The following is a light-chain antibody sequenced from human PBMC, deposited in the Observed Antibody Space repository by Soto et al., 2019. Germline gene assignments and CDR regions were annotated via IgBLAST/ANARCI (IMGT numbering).Light chain of an antibody. CDR1: QSITSW. V-gene: IGKV1-12*01. CDR3: S. Sequence: DIQMTQSPSSVSASVGDRVTITCRASQSITSWLAWYQQKPGKAPKLLISAAANLQSGVPSRFSGSGSGTDFTLTISSLQPEDFATFPLSFGQGTHWRL. CDR2: AAA. J-gene: IGKJ5*01.